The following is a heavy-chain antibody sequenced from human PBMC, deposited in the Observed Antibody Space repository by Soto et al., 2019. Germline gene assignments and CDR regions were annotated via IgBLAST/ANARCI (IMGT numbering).Heavy chain of an antibody. D-gene: IGHD6-19*01. V-gene: IGHV4-59*01. Sequence: SETLFLTCTVSGVSISTYYWSWIRQPPGKGLEWIGYIYYSGSTNYNPSLKSRVTISVDTSKNQFSLKLSSVTAADTAVYFCATSSDSSGWYYFDYWGQGTLVTVSS. J-gene: IGHJ4*02. CDR2: IYYSGST. CDR3: ATSSDSSGWYYFDY. CDR1: GVSISTYY.